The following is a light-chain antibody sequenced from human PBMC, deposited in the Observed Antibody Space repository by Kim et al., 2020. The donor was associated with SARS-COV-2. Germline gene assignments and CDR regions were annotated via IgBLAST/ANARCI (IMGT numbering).Light chain of an antibody. CDR1: QDIRND. CDR3: LQDFDYPRT. CDR2: DAV. J-gene: IGKJ1*01. V-gene: IGKV1-6*02. Sequence: ASIGDRVTITCRANQDIRNDLGWYQKRPGKAPKLLIYDAVTLQSGVPSRFSATRSGTDFTLTISGLQPEDFATYYCLQDFDYPRTFGQGTTVEIK.